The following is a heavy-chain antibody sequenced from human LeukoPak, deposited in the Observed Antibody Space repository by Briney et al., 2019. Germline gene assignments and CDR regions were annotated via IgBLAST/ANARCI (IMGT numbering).Heavy chain of an antibody. CDR1: GFTFSDYY. J-gene: IGHJ6*02. D-gene: IGHD3-9*01. V-gene: IGHV3-11*01. CDR2: ISSSGSTI. Sequence: PGGSLRLSCAASGFTFSDYYMSWIRQAPGKGLEWVSYISSSGSTIYYADSVKGRFTISRDNAKNSLYLQMNSLRAEDTAVYYCARGQIDYDILTGPKGAYYYYYGMDVWGQGTTVTVSS. CDR3: ARGQIDYDILTGPKGAYYYYYGMDV.